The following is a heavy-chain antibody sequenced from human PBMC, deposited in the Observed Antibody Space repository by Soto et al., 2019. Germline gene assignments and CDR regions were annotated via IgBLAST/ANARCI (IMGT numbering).Heavy chain of an antibody. D-gene: IGHD3-3*01. Sequence: QVQLVQSGAEVKKPGASVKVSCKASGYTFTSYGISWVRQAPGQGLEWMGWISAYNGNTNYAQKLQGRVTMTTDTSTSTAYMELRSLRSEDTAVHYCARYRITIFGVVIIDDDAFDIWGQGTMVTFSS. CDR3: ARYRITIFGVVIIDDDAFDI. CDR1: GYTFTSYG. V-gene: IGHV1-18*01. CDR2: ISAYNGNT. J-gene: IGHJ3*02.